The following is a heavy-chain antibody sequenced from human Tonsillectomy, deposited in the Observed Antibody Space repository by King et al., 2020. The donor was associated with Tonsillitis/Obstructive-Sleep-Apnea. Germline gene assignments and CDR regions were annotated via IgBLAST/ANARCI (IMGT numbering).Heavy chain of an antibody. CDR3: ARGPGEGSYYMDV. D-gene: IGHD3-10*01. V-gene: IGHV4-34*01. CDR1: GGSFSGYY. J-gene: IGHJ6*03. Sequence: QVQLQQWGAGLLKPSETLSLTCAVYGGSFSGYYWSWIRQPPGKGLEWIGEINHSGSTNYNPSLKSRVTISVDTSKNQFSLKLSSVTAADTAVYYCARGPGEGSYYMDVWGKGTTVTVSS. CDR2: INHSGST.